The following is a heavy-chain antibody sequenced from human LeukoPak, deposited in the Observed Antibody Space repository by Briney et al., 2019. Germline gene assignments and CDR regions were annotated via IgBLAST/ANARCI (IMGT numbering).Heavy chain of an antibody. D-gene: IGHD3-22*01. Sequence: GGSLRLSCAASGFTFSDYYMSWIRQAPGKGLEWVSYISSSGSTIYYADSVKGRFTISRDNAKNSLYLQMNSLRAEDTAVYYCARVRYYDSRGYRADSFDIWGQGTMVTVSS. CDR1: GFTFSDYY. CDR3: ARVRYYDSRGYRADSFDI. J-gene: IGHJ3*02. V-gene: IGHV3-11*01. CDR2: ISSSGSTI.